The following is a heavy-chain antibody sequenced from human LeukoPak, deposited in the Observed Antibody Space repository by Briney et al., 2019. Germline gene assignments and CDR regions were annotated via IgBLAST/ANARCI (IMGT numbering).Heavy chain of an antibody. CDR3: ARGTNAGYSSGWYRGNYYFDY. J-gene: IGHJ4*02. V-gene: IGHV4-34*01. CDR1: GGSFSGYY. CDR2: INHSGST. Sequence: SETLSLTCAVYGGSFSGYYWSWIRQPPGKGLGWIGEINHSGSTNYNPSLKSRVTISVDTSKNQFSLKLRSVTAADTAVYYCARGTNAGYSSGWYRGNYYFDYWGQGTLVTVSS. D-gene: IGHD6-19*01.